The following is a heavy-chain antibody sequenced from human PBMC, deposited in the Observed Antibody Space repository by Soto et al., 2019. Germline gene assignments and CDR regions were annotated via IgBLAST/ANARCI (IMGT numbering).Heavy chain of an antibody. J-gene: IGHJ4*02. Sequence: QVQLVESEGGVVQPGRSLRLSCAASGFTFSRFGMHWVRQAPGKGLECVAVIWYDGSNEYYADSVKGRFTISRDNSKNTLYLQMNSLRAEDTAVYYCARDKAGGWGPYYFDYWGQGTLVTVSS. CDR3: ARDKAGGWGPYYFDY. CDR1: GFTFSRFG. V-gene: IGHV3-33*01. CDR2: IWYDGSNE. D-gene: IGHD6-19*01.